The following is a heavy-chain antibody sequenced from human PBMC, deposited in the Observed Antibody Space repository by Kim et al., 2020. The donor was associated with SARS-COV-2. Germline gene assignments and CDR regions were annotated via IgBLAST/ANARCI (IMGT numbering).Heavy chain of an antibody. V-gene: IGHV1-18*01. J-gene: IGHJ4*02. Sequence: AQELQGRVTMTTETSTSTAYMELRSLRSDDTAVYYCARVGAAAGWWLNDYWGQGTLVTVSS. CDR3: ARVGAAAGWWLNDY. D-gene: IGHD6-13*01.